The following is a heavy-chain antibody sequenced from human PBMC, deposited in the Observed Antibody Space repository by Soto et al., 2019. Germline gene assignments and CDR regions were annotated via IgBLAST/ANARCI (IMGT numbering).Heavy chain of an antibody. V-gene: IGHV3-15*07. J-gene: IGHJ4*02. Sequence: KSGGSLRLSCAASGFTFSNVWMNWIRQAPGKGLEWVGHIRSKTDDGATDYAAPVKGRFTISRDDSKNMLYLQMSSLKTEDTAVYFCATEGIATRPTFDHWGQGTLVTVSS. CDR2: IRSKTDDGAT. CDR1: GFTFSNVW. D-gene: IGHD6-6*01. CDR3: ATEGIATRPTFDH.